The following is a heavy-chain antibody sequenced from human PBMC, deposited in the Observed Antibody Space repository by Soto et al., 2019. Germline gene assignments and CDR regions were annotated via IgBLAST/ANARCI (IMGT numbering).Heavy chain of an antibody. CDR1: GYSVADLS. CDR3: ARWGSPLTHQWLPALRS. D-gene: IGHD2-21*02. J-gene: IGHJ5*02. V-gene: IGHV1-24*01. CDR2: FDPEDGET. Sequence: QVQLVQSGAEVKKPGASVKVSCQVSGYSVADLSIQWVRQAHGKGLDWMGGFDPEDGETVYAQKFQGRVSVTEDTSTDTAYMELRSLTSEDTAVYYCARWGSPLTHQWLPALRSWGQGTLVTVSS.